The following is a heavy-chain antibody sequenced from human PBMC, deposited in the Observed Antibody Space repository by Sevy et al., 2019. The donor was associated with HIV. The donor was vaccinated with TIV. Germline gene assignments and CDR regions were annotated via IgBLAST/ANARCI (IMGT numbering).Heavy chain of an antibody. CDR1: GFTFGDYG. V-gene: IGHV3-49*03. CDR2: IRSKTYGGTI. D-gene: IGHD2-8*01. Sequence: GGSLSLSCTASGFTFGDYGMSWFRQAPGKGLEWVGFIRSKTYGGTIEYAASVKGRFTISRDDSKSIAYLQMNSLKTEDTAVYYCTRTILMVYAIQVGAFDFWGQGTMVTVSS. CDR3: TRTILMVYAIQVGAFDF. J-gene: IGHJ3*01.